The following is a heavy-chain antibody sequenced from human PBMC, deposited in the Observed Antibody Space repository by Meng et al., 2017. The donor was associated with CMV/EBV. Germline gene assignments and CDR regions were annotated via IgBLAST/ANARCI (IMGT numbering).Heavy chain of an antibody. V-gene: IGHV1-58*01. CDR2: IVVGSGNT. D-gene: IGHD3-3*01. Sequence: SVKVSCKASGFTFTSSAVQWVRQARGQRLEWIGWIVVGSGNTNYAQKFQERVTITRGMSTSTAYMELSSLRSEDTAVYYCARGYDFWSGPTRTYYYYGMDVWGQGTTVTVSS. J-gene: IGHJ6*02. CDR3: ARGYDFWSGPTRTYYYYGMDV. CDR1: GFTFTSSA.